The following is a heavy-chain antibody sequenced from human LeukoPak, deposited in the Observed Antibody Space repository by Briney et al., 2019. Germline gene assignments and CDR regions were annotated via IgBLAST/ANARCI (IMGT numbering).Heavy chain of an antibody. V-gene: IGHV3-21*01. Sequence: GGSLRLSCATSGFTFSSYSMNWVRQAPGKGLEWVSSISSSSSYIYYADSVKGRFTISRDNAKNSLYLQMNRLRVEDTAVYYCARDPLTLYDYYMDVWGKGTTVTVSS. D-gene: IGHD3-9*01. CDR3: ARDPLTLYDYYMDV. CDR2: ISSSSSYI. CDR1: GFTFSSYS. J-gene: IGHJ6*03.